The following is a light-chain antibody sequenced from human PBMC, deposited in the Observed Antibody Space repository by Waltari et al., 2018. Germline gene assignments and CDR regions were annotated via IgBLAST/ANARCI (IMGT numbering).Light chain of an antibody. CDR2: DNN. CDR1: SSNIGNNY. CDR3: GTWDTSLGAGV. Sequence: QSVLTQPPSVSAAPGQKVTISCSGSSSNIGNNYVSWYQQLPGTAPKLLIYDNNERPSGMPDRFAGSKSGTSATLGITGRQTGDEADYYCGTWDTSLGAGVFGGGTKLTVL. V-gene: IGLV1-51*01. J-gene: IGLJ2*01.